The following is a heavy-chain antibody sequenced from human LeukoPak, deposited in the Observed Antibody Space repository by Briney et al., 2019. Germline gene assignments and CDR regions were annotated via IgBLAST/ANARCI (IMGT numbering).Heavy chain of an antibody. CDR1: ALTFSIYW. V-gene: IGHV3-7*01. CDR3: ARVGCTSTSCRAN. D-gene: IGHD2-2*01. Sequence: GGSLRLSCALSALTFSIYWMTWVRHAPGEGLGLVVNIKQDGSEKYHVDSVKGRFTISRDNAKNSLYLQMSSVRAEDTAVYYCARVGCTSTSCRANWGQGTLDSVFS. CDR2: IKQDGSEK. J-gene: IGHJ1*01.